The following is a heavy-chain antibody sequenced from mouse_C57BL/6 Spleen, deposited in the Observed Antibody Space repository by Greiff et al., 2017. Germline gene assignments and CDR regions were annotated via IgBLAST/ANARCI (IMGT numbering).Heavy chain of an antibody. CDR1: GYTFTSYW. Sequence: QVQLKQPGAELVKPGASVKLSCKASGYTFTSYWMQWVKQRPGQGLEWIGEIDPSDSYTNYNQKFKGKATLTVDTSSSTAYMQLSSLTSEDSAVYYCARGGLRRGDVCDYGGQGTTLTVSS. CDR2: IDPSDSYT. CDR3: ARGGLRRGDVCDY. J-gene: IGHJ2*01. D-gene: IGHD2-4*01. V-gene: IGHV1-50*01.